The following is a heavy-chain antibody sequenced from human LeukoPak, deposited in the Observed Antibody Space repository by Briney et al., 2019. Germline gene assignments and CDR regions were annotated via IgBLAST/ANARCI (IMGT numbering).Heavy chain of an antibody. CDR2: ISCNGGST. J-gene: IGHJ4*02. Sequence: GGSLRLSCSASGFTFSSYAMHWVRQAPGKGLEYVSAISCNGGSTYYADSVKGRFTISRDNSKNTLYLQMSSLRAEDTAVYYCVKEGYCSGGSCYPRVDYWGQGTLVTVSS. D-gene: IGHD2-15*01. CDR1: GFTFSSYA. V-gene: IGHV3-64D*06. CDR3: VKEGYCSGGSCYPRVDY.